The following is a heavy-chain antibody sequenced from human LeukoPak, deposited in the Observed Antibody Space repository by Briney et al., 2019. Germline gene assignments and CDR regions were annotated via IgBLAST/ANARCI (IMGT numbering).Heavy chain of an antibody. J-gene: IGHJ4*02. CDR2: INHSGST. D-gene: IGHD3-22*01. V-gene: IGHV4-34*01. Sequence: SETLSLTCAVYGGSFSGYYWSWIRQPPGNGLEWIGEINHSGSTNYNPSLKSRVTISVDTSKNQFSLKLSSVTAADTAVYYCARRSYYYDSSGYYPLFDYWGQGTLVTVSS. CDR3: ARRSYYYDSSGYYPLFDY. CDR1: GGSFSGYY.